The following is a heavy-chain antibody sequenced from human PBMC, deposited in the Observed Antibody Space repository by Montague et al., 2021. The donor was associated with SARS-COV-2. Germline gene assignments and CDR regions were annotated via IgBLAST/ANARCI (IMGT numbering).Heavy chain of an antibody. J-gene: IGHJ6*02. Sequence: ETLSLTCTASGGSISSYYWSWLRQPPGKGLEWIGYIYYSGSTNYNPFLKIRVTISVDTSKNQFSLKLSSVTAADTAVYYCAREESRFDYYYGMDVWGQGTTVTVSS. CDR2: IYYSGST. D-gene: IGHD2-2*01. CDR1: GGSISSYY. V-gene: IGHV4-59*01. CDR3: AREESRFDYYYGMDV.